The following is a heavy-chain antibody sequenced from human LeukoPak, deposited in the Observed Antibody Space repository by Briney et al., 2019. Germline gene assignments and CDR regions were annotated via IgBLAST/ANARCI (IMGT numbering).Heavy chain of an antibody. CDR2: ISSSSSYI. CDR3: VKVAPSDYYDTTGYWGDH. CDR1: GFTFSSYS. D-gene: IGHD3-22*01. J-gene: IGHJ4*02. V-gene: IGHV3-21*04. Sequence: GGSLRLSCAASGFTFSSYSMNWVRQAPGKGLEWVSSISSSSSYIYYADSVKGRFTISRDNAKNSLYPQMNSLRAEDTAVYYCVKVAPSDYYDTTGYWGDHWGQGTLVTVSS.